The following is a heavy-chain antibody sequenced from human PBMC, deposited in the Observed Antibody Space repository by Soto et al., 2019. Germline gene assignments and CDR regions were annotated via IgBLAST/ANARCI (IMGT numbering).Heavy chain of an antibody. CDR1: GGSFSGYY. CDR2: INHSGST. V-gene: IGHV4-34*01. J-gene: IGHJ4*02. CDR3: ASAVGYSYGFGEIDY. Sequence: SETLSLTCAVYGGSFSGYYWSWIRQPPGKGLEWIGEINHSGSTNYNPSLKSRVTISVDTSKNQFSLKLSSVTAADTAVYYCASAVGYSYGFGEIDYWGQGTLVT. D-gene: IGHD5-18*01.